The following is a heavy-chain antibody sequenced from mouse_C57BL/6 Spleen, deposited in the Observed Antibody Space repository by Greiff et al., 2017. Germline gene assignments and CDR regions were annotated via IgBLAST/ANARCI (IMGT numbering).Heavy chain of an antibody. V-gene: IGHV1-47*01. J-gene: IGHJ4*01. D-gene: IGHD1-1*01. Sequence: QVQLKESGAELVKPGASVKMSCTASGYTFTTYPIEWMKQTHGKSLEWIGNFHPYNDDTKYNEKFKGKATLTVEKSSSTVYLELSRLTSDDSAVYYCARGVATDYAMDYWGQGTSVTVSS. CDR2: FHPYNDDT. CDR1: GYTFTTYP. CDR3: ARGVATDYAMDY.